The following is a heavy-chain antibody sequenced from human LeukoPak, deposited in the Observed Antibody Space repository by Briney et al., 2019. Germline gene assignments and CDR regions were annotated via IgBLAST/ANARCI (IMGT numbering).Heavy chain of an antibody. V-gene: IGHV3-23*01. J-gene: IGHJ4*02. CDR1: GFTFSSYG. Sequence: GGSLRLSCGASGFTFSSYGMSWVRQAPGKGLEWVSGISGSGGDTYSADSVKGRFTISRDNSKNTLYLQMNSLRAEDTAVYYCAKEGGYFDWPFTFDHWGQGTLVTVSS. CDR3: AKEGGYFDWPFTFDH. D-gene: IGHD3-9*01. CDR2: ISGSGGDT.